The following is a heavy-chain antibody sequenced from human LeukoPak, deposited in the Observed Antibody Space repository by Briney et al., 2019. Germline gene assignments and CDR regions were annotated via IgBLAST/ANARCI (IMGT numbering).Heavy chain of an antibody. Sequence: PGGSLRLSCAASGFTFSRYWMNWVRQAPGKGLEWVANIKQDGSEKYYVDSVKGRFTISRDNAKNSLYLQMNSLRAEDTAVYYCARVRYYDSSGPWGYYGMDVWGQGTTVTVSS. CDR3: ARVRYYDSSGPWGYYGMDV. J-gene: IGHJ6*02. V-gene: IGHV3-7*01. CDR2: IKQDGSEK. D-gene: IGHD3-22*01. CDR1: GFTFSRYW.